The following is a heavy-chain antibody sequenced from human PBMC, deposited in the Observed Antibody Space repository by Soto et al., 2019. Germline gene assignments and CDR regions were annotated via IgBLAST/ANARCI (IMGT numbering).Heavy chain of an antibody. V-gene: IGHV4-30-4*01. CDR2: IYNSVNT. D-gene: IGHD3-10*01. CDR1: GDSISNGYYT. Sequence: QVQLQESGPGLVEPSQTLSLTCTVSGDSISNGYYTWSWIRQPPGKDLEWIGHIYNSVNTYSNPSLKRRVTMSADTSKSQFSLELSSVTAADTAVYYCARGPSGDKVDYWGQGTLVTVSS. CDR3: ARGPSGDKVDY. J-gene: IGHJ4*02.